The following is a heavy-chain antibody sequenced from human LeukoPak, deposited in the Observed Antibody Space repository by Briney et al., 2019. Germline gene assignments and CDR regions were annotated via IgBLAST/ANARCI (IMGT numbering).Heavy chain of an antibody. CDR1: GFTFSKAW. CDR2: IKRKTDGGTI. V-gene: IGHV3-15*01. CDR3: TTEMALYYDILTGYYAGAFDI. Sequence: GGSLRLSCALSGFTFSKAWMSWVPQAPGRGRECVGRIKRKTDGGTIDYAAPVKGRFNISRAHSKNPLSLQMNSLNTADTAVYYWTTEMALYYDILTGYYAGAFDIWGEGTMVTASS. D-gene: IGHD3-9*01. J-gene: IGHJ3*02.